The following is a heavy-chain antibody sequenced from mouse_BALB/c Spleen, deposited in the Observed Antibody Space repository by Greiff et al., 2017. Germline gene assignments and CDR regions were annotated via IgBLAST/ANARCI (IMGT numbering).Heavy chain of an antibody. V-gene: IGHV2-6-7*01. Sequence: QVQLKESGPGLVAPSQSLSITCTVSGFSLTGYGVNWVRQPPGKGLEWLGMIWGDGSTDYNSALKSRLSISKDNSKSQVFLKMNSLQTDDTARYYCARNGYDDYYAMDYWGQGTSVTVSS. CDR2: IWGDGST. CDR3: ARNGYDDYYAMDY. CDR1: GFSLTGYG. J-gene: IGHJ4*01. D-gene: IGHD2-14*01.